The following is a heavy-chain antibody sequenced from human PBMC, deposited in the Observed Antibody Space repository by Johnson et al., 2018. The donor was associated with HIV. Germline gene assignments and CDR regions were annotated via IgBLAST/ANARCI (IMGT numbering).Heavy chain of an antibody. CDR3: ARGIDGSAQNSDAFDN. V-gene: IGHV3-9*01. CDR2: ISWNSGSI. D-gene: IGHD5-24*01. Sequence: VQLVESGGGLVQPGRSLRLSCAASGFTFDDYAMHWVRQAPGKGLEWVSGISWNSGSIGYADSVKGRFTISRDNAKNTLYLQMNSLRGEDTAVYYCARGIDGSAQNSDAFDNWGQGTMVTVSS. J-gene: IGHJ3*02. CDR1: GFTFDDYA.